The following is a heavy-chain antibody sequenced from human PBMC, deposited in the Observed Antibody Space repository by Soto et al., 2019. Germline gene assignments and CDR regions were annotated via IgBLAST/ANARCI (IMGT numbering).Heavy chain of an antibody. Sequence: GGSLRLSCAASGFTVGSYWMSWVRQAPGKGMEWLAPIKFDAREKKYVDSVKGRFTMSRDNAKNSLYRQLDSLRADDTAIYYCARGSGYCSGASANHYLDYRGHGTLGTVSS. V-gene: IGHV3-7*01. D-gene: IGHD2-15*01. CDR3: ARGSGYCSGASANHYLDY. J-gene: IGHJ4*01. CDR2: IKFDAREK. CDR1: GFTVGSYW.